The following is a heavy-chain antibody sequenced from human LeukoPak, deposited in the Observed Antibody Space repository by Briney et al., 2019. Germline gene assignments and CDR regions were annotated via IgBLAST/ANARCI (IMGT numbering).Heavy chain of an antibody. J-gene: IGHJ2*01. CDR3: ARGTTSKYWYFDL. Sequence: SQTLSLTCAVSGGSISSGGYSWSWIRQPPGKGLEWIGYIYQSGSTYYNPSLKSRVTILVDRSKNQFSLKLSSVTAADTAVYYCARGTTSKYWYFDLWGRGTLVTVSS. CDR2: IYQSGST. CDR1: GGSISSGGYS. V-gene: IGHV4-30-2*01. D-gene: IGHD4-17*01.